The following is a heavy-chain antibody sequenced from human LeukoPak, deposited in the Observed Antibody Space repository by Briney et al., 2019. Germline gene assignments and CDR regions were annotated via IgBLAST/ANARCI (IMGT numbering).Heavy chain of an antibody. CDR2: IWYDASNK. V-gene: IGHV3-33*01. CDR1: GISFRSYG. J-gene: IGHJ4*02. D-gene: IGHD3-9*01. CDR3: ATDISTHYFGS. Sequence: GRSLRLSCAASGISFRSYGMHWVRQAPGKGLEWVTFIWYDASNKYCAESVKGRFTISRDNSRNTVFLQMNSLRAEDTAIYYCATDISTHYFGSWGQGTLVTVSS.